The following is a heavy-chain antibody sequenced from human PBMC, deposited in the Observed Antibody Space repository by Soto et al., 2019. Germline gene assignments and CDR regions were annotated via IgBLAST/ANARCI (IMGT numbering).Heavy chain of an antibody. J-gene: IGHJ4*02. CDR3: ARGWLATKFDY. CDR1: GDSVSGGSGA. CDR2: TYYNSKWYN. D-gene: IGHD6-19*01. V-gene: IGHV6-1*01. Sequence: QVQLQQSGPGLVKPSQTLSLTCAISGDSVSGGSGAWNWLRQSPSRGLEWLGRTYYNSKWYNDYAVSVKSRITINPATSKNQFSLQLNSVTPEDTAVYYCARGWLATKFDYWGQGTLVTVSS.